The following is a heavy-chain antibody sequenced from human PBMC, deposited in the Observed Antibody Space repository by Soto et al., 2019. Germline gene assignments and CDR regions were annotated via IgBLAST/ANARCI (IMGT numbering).Heavy chain of an antibody. CDR3: ARNQTMLVVVSQSGDAFDI. Sequence: XESLKVSWKCSGYRCTSYVIGLVLQMPGKGLEWMGIIYPGDSDTRYSPSFQGQVTISADKSISTAYLQWSSLKASDTAMYYCARNQTMLVVVSQSGDAFDIWGQGTMVTVSS. V-gene: IGHV5-51*01. D-gene: IGHD3-22*01. J-gene: IGHJ3*02. CDR1: GYRCTSYV. CDR2: IYPGDSDT.